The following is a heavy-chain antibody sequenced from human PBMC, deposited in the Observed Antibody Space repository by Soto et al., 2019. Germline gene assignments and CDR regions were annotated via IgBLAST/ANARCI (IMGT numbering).Heavy chain of an antibody. CDR1: GYSISSGNY. D-gene: IGHD6-6*01. J-gene: IGHJ6*02. CDR3: ARSMYSTSAQLYYGMDV. V-gene: IGHV4-38-2*01. CDR2: MYHSGIT. Sequence: SETLSLTCAVSGYSISSGNYWAWIRQPPGKGLEWIGSMYHSGITYYNLSLKSRVTISVDTSKNQLSLKLSSATAADTAVYYCARSMYSTSAQLYYGMDVWGQGTTVTDSS.